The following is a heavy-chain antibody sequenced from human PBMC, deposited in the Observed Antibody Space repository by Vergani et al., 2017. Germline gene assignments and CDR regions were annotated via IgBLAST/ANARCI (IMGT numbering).Heavy chain of an antibody. Sequence: QVQLQQWGAGLLKPSETLSLTCTVSGGSISSGGYYWSWIRQHPGKGLEWIGYIYYSGSTYYNPSLKSLVTISVDTAKNQFSLKLSSVTAADTAVYYCARVPRDYDSSGYFTLDAFDIWGQGTMVTVSS. CDR3: ARVPRDYDSSGYFTLDAFDI. CDR2: IYYSGST. V-gene: IGHV4-31*01. J-gene: IGHJ3*02. CDR1: GGSISSGGYY. D-gene: IGHD3-22*01.